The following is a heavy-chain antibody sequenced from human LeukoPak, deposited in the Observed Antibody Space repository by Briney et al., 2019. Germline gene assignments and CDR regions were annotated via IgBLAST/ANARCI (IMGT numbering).Heavy chain of an antibody. D-gene: IGHD1-26*01. CDR2: IYYSGST. CDR1: GGSISSSSYY. CDR3: AADTLYSGS. J-gene: IGHJ4*02. V-gene: IGHV4-39*07. Sequence: SETLSLTCTVSGGSISSSSYYWGWIRQPPGKGLEWIGSIYYSGSTYYNPSLKSRVTISVDTSKNQFSLKLSSVTAADTAVYYCAADTLYSGSWGQGTLVTVSS.